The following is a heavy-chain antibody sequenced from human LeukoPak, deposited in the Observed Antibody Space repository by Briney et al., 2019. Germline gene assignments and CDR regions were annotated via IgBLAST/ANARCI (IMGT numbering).Heavy chain of an antibody. Sequence: GGSLRLSCELSGLTFSNVWMHWIRETPGEGLVWVSRIKTAGSIAYAAPVKSRFIISRDNDKDMVYLQMSSLGTEDTAVYCCASFRDTDNWGRGTMVTVSS. CDR2: IKTAGSI. V-gene: IGHV3-74*03. CDR1: GLTFSNVW. CDR3: ASFRDTDN. D-gene: IGHD2-21*01. J-gene: IGHJ3*01.